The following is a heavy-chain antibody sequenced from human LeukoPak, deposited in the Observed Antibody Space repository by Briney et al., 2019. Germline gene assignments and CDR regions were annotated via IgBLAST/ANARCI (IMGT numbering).Heavy chain of an antibody. CDR1: GFTFSSYG. J-gene: IGHJ4*02. Sequence: GGSLRLSCAASGFTFSSYGIVWVRQAPGKGLEWVSGISPSGGTTYYVDSVKGRFTISRDNSKNTVCLQMSSLRVDDTAVYYCAKAQGYLDYWGQGTLATVSS. CDR3: AKAQGYLDY. CDR2: ISPSGGTT. V-gene: IGHV3-23*01.